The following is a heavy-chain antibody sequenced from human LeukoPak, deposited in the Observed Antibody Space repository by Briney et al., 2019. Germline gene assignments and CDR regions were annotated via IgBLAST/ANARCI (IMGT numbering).Heavy chain of an antibody. CDR1: GYTFTSYD. J-gene: IGHJ4*02. V-gene: IGHV1-8*01. D-gene: IGHD1-7*01. CDR3: ARGWKFGYNWNYGEGLGY. CDR2: MNPNSGNT. Sequence: ASVKVSCKASGYTFTSYDINWVRQATGQGLEWMGWMNPNSGNTGYAQKFQGRVTMTRNTSISTAYMELSSLRSEDTAVYYCARGWKFGYNWNYGEGLGYWGQGTLVTVSS.